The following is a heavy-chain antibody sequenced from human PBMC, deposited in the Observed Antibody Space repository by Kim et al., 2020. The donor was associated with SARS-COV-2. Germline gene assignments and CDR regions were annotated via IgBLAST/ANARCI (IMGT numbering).Heavy chain of an antibody. Sequence: SETLSLTCTASGVSMSGFYWSWIRQSPGKRLEWLGYISNDGYSQQNPSLGGPRGGRITMSVDTFRRQVSLEMTSVTSADTAVYYCARQGIGPNHVAIDP. J-gene: IGHJ5*02. CDR2: ISNDGYS. CDR3: ARQGIGPNHVAIDP. V-gene: IGHV4-59*08. CDR1: GVSMSGFY. D-gene: IGHD3-22*01.